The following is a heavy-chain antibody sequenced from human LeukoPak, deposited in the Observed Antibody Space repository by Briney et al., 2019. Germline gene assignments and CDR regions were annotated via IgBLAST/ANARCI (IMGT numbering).Heavy chain of an antibody. CDR2: ICSSGSSI. CDR3: VRRKANSDGEFDY. J-gene: IGHJ4*02. Sequence: GGSLTLSCAVSGFTFSSYNMNWVRQAPGKGLDCVPFICSSGSSITYADSVKGRFTISRDNVKNSLYLQMNSLRAEDTAVYYCVRRKANSDGEFDYWGQGTLVTVSS. D-gene: IGHD3-10*01. CDR1: GFTFSSYN. V-gene: IGHV3-48*01.